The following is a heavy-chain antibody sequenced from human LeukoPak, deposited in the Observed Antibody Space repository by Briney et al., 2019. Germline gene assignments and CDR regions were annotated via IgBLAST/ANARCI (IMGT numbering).Heavy chain of an antibody. D-gene: IGHD3-16*01. CDR1: GFTFSSYA. Sequence: GGSLRLSCAASGFTFSSYAMSWVRQAPGKGLEWVSVIYSGGSTYYADSVKGRFTISRDNSKHTLYLQINSLRAEDTAVYYCARARNGGDFDYWGQGTLVTVSS. V-gene: IGHV3-53*01. J-gene: IGHJ4*02. CDR2: IYSGGST. CDR3: ARARNGGDFDY.